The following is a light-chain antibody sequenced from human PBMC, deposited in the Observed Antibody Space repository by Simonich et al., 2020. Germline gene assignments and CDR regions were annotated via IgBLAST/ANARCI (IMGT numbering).Light chain of an antibody. CDR1: QSVLYSSNNKNY. CDR2: WAS. J-gene: IGKJ2*01. Sequence: DIVMTQSPDSLAVSLGERATINCKSSQSVLYSSNNKNYLAWYQQKPGQHPTLLIYWASTRESVVPDLFSGSGSGTDFTLTISSLQAEDVAVYYCQQYYSTPYTFGQGTKLEIK. CDR3: QQYYSTPYT. V-gene: IGKV4-1*01.